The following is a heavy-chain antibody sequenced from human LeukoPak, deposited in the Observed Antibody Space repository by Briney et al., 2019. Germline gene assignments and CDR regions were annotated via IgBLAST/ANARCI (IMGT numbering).Heavy chain of an antibody. J-gene: IGHJ3*02. D-gene: IGHD2-2*02. Sequence: GGSLRLSCAASGFTFSNYEMNWVRQAPGKGLEWVSSISSSSSYIYYADSVKGRFTISRDNAKNSLYLQKNSLRAEDTAVYYCARNCGTSCYRDALDIWAKGQWSPSLQ. CDR2: ISSSSSYI. CDR1: GFTFSNYE. CDR3: ARNCGTSCYRDALDI. V-gene: IGHV3-21*01.